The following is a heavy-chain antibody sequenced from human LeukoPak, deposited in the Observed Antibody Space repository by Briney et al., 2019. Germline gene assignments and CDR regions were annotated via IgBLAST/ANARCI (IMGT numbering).Heavy chain of an antibody. CDR3: ARYYCSSTSCYRDFNWFDP. CDR1: GGTFSSYA. V-gene: IGHV1-69*13. J-gene: IGHJ5*02. D-gene: IGHD2-2*02. CDR2: IIPIFGTA. Sequence: GASVMVSCKASGGTFSSYAISWVRQAPGQGLEWMGGIIPIFGTANYAQKFQGRVTITADESTSTAYMELSSLRSEDTAVYYCARYYCSSTSCYRDFNWFDPWGQGTLVTVSS.